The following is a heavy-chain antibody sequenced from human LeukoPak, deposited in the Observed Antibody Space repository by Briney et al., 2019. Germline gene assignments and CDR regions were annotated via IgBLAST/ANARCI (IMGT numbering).Heavy chain of an antibody. D-gene: IGHD3-3*01. CDR2: IHPRRGDT. CDR1: GYSFTAFY. J-gene: IGHJ6*02. Sequence: ASVKVSCKTSGYSFTAFYIHWVRQAPGQGLEWMGWIHPRRGDTNYAQKFQGRVTMTRDTSISTAYMELSRLRSDDTAVYYCARGERITIFGVVIIRNYYGMGVWGQGTTVTVSS. V-gene: IGHV1-2*02. CDR3: ARGERITIFGVVIIRNYYGMGV.